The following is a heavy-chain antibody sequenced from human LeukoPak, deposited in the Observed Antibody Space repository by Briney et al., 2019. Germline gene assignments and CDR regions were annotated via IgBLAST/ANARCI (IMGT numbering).Heavy chain of an antibody. D-gene: IGHD3-22*01. Sequence: SGGSLRLSCAASGFTFSSYSMNWVRQAPGKGLEWVSYISSSSSTIYYADSVKGRFTISRDNAKNSLYLQMNSLRAEDTAVYYCARDGYYDSSGYYLGLVFYYYYYGMDVWGQGTTVTVSS. CDR1: GFTFSSYS. CDR3: ARDGYYDSSGYYLGLVFYYYYYGMDV. CDR2: ISSSSSTI. V-gene: IGHV3-48*01. J-gene: IGHJ6*02.